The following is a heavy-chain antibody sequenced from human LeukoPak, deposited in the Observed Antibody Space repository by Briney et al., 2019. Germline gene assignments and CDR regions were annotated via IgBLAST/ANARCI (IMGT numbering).Heavy chain of an antibody. CDR3: ARIPSSSWCFDY. CDR2: IYHSGST. D-gene: IGHD6-13*01. V-gene: IGHV4-30-2*01. J-gene: IGHJ4*02. Sequence: PSETLSLTCTVSGGSISSGDYFWSWIRQPPGKGLEWIGYIYHSGSTYYNPSLKSRVTISVDRSKNQFSLKLSSVTAADTAVYYCARIPSSSWCFDYWGQGTLVTVSS. CDR1: GGSISSGDYF.